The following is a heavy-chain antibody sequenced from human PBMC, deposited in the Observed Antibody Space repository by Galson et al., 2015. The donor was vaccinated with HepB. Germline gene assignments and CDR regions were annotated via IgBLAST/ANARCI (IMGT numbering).Heavy chain of an antibody. V-gene: IGHV7-4-1*01. CDR1: GYTFTSYA. D-gene: IGHD2-2*01. CDR2: INTNTGNP. CDR3: ARDLPDCSGTSCGSMGLRV. Sequence: SVKVSCKASGYTFTSYAMNWVRQAPGQGLEWMGWINTNTGNPTYAQGFTGRFVFSLDTSVSTAFLQIGGLKAEDTAVYYCARDLPDCSGTSCGSMGLRVWGQGTLVTVSS. J-gene: IGHJ4*02.